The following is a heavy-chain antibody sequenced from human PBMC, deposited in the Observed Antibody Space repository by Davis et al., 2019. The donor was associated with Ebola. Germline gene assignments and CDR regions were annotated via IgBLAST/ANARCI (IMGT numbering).Heavy chain of an antibody. CDR3: ARGGAAGTSYVSRFDP. V-gene: IGHV6-1*01. CDR2: TYYRSKWYN. Sequence: HSQTLSLTCAISGDSVSSNSAAWNWIRQSPSRGLEWLGRTYYRSKWYNDYAVSVKSRITINPDTSKNQFSLQLNSVTPEDTAVYYCARGGAAGTSYVSRFDPWGQGTLVTVSS. D-gene: IGHD6-13*01. CDR1: GDSVSSNSAA. J-gene: IGHJ5*02.